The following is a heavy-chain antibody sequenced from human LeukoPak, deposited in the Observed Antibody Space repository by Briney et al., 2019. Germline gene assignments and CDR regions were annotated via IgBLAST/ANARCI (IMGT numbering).Heavy chain of an antibody. CDR1: RYTFTGYY. D-gene: IGHD6-13*01. J-gene: IGHJ4*02. V-gene: IGHV1-2*02. CDR2: INPNNGDP. Sequence: ASVKVSCKASRYTFTGYYMHWVRQAPGQGLEWMGCINPNNGDPHYAQKFQGRVTMTRDTSISTAYMELSSLRSDDTAFYYCTRDASRTHFDSWGQGTLVTVSS. CDR3: TRDASRTHFDS.